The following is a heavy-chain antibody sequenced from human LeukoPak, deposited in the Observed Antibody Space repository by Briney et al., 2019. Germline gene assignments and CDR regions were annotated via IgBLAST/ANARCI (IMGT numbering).Heavy chain of an antibody. CDR2: IYTSGST. D-gene: IGHD2-15*01. Sequence: SETLSLTCTVSGGSISSYYWSWIRQPAGKGLEWIGRIYTSGSTNYNPSLKSRVTISVDTSKNQFSLKLSSVTAADTAVYYCAKWGCSGGSCYDFFDYWGQGTLVTVSS. V-gene: IGHV4-4*07. CDR3: AKWGCSGGSCYDFFDY. J-gene: IGHJ4*02. CDR1: GGSISSYY.